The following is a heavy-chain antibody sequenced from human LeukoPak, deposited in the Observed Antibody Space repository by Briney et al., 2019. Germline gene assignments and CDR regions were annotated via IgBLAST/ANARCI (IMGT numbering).Heavy chain of an antibody. D-gene: IGHD2-2*01. CDR1: GGSISNYY. J-gene: IGHJ4*02. Sequence: SETLSLTCTVSGGSISNYYWSWIRQPPGKGLEWIGYIYYSGSTDYNSSLKSRVTISIDTSKNQFSLRLNSVTPEDTAIYYCAREVIVEVPAGMDYWGQGTLVTVSS. V-gene: IGHV4-59*12. CDR2: IYYSGST. CDR3: AREVIVEVPAGMDY.